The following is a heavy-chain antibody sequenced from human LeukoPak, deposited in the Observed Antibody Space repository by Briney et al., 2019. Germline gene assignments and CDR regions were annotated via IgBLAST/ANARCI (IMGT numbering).Heavy chain of an antibody. V-gene: IGHV4-59*01. Sequence: SETLSLTCTVSGGSISSYYWSWIRQPPGKGLEWIGYIYYSGSTNYNPSLKSRVTISADTSKNQFSLKLSSVTAADTAVYYCARNIAGIAAAGIDYWGQGTLVTVSS. CDR3: ARNIAGIAAAGIDY. J-gene: IGHJ4*02. D-gene: IGHD6-13*01. CDR2: IYYSGST. CDR1: GGSISSYY.